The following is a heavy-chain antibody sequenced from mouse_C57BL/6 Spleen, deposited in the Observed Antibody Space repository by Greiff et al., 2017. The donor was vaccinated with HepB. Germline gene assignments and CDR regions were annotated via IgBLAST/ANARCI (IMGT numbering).Heavy chain of an antibody. V-gene: IGHV5-4*03. CDR3: ARSIYYDYDDYFDY. D-gene: IGHD2-4*01. CDR1: GFTFSSYA. J-gene: IGHJ2*01. CDR2: ISDGGSYT. Sequence: EVMLVESGGGLVKPGGSLKLSCAASGFTFSSYAMSWVRQTPEKRLEWVATISDGGSYTYYPDNVKGRFTISRDNAKNNLYLQMSHLKSEDTAMYYCARSIYYDYDDYFDYWGQGTTLTVSS.